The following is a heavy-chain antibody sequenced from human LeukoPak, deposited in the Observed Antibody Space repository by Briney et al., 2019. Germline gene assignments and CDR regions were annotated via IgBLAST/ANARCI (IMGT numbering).Heavy chain of an antibody. CDR3: ARRSSSGYYRN. Sequence: SETPSLTCTVSGGSISSSYWSWIRQPPGKGLEWIGYIYTSGSTNYNPSLKSRVTISVDTSKNRFSLKLSSVTAADTAVYYCARRSSSGYYRNWGQGTLVTVSS. D-gene: IGHD3-22*01. J-gene: IGHJ4*02. CDR1: GGSISSSY. CDR2: IYTSGST. V-gene: IGHV4-4*09.